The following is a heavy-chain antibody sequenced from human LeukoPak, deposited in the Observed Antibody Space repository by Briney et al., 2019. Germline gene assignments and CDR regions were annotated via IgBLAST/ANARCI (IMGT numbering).Heavy chain of an antibody. Sequence: SETLSLTCTVSGGSISSYYWSWIWQPPGKGLEWIGYIYYSGSTNYNPSLKSRVTISVDTSKNQFSLKLSSVTAADTAVYYCASAAGTLYYFQHWGQGTLVTVSS. V-gene: IGHV4-59*08. CDR3: ASAAGTLYYFQH. D-gene: IGHD6-13*01. CDR1: GGSISSYY. J-gene: IGHJ1*01. CDR2: IYYSGST.